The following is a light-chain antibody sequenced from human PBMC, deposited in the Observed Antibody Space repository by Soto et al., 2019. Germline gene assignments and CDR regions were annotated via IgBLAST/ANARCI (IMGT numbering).Light chain of an antibody. CDR3: QQYNSYSLT. CDR2: KAS. J-gene: IGKJ4*01. CDR1: QSISSW. Sequence: DIQMTQSPSTLSASVGGRVTITCRASQSISSWLAWYQQKPGKAPKLLIYKASSLESGVPSRFSGSGSGTEFTLTISSLQPDDFATYYCQQYNSYSLTFGGGTTGDIK. V-gene: IGKV1-5*03.